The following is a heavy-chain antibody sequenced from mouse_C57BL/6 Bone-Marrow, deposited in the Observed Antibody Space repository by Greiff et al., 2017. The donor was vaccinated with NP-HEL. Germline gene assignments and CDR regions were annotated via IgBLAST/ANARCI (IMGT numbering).Heavy chain of an antibody. V-gene: IGHV1-4*01. CDR1: GYTFTSYT. Sequence: QVQLQQSGAELARPGASGKMSCKASGYTFTSYTMHWVKQRPGQGLEWIGYINPSSGYTKYNQKFKDKATLTADKSSSTAYMQLSSLTSEDSAVYYCARGVGNSFDYWGQGTTLTVSS. CDR2: INPSSGYT. J-gene: IGHJ2*01. CDR3: ARGVGNSFDY. D-gene: IGHD2-1*01.